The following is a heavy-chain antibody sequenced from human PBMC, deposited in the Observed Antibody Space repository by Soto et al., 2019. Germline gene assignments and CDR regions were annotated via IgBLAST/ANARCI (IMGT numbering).Heavy chain of an antibody. CDR3: ARNSESNWLDP. Sequence: GGSLRLSCATSGFIFSNYAMTWVRQAPGKGLEWVAVISYDGSNKYYADSVKGRFTISRDNSKNTLYLQMNSLRAEDTAVYYCARNSESNWLDPWGQGTLVTVSS. CDR2: ISYDGSNK. D-gene: IGHD1-26*01. J-gene: IGHJ5*02. V-gene: IGHV3-30-3*01. CDR1: GFIFSNYA.